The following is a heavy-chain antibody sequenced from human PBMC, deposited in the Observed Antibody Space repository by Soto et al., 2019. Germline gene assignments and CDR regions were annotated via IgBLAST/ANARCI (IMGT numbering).Heavy chain of an antibody. V-gene: IGHV1-69*02. CDR3: ACSSGSYGRPYAFDL. Sequence: QVQLVQSGAEVKKPGSSVTVSCKASGGTFSSYTISWVRQAPGQGLEWMGRIIPVLGIANYAQKFQGRVTIPAEKSTRTAYMELSSLRSEDTAVYYCACSSGSYGRPYAFDLWGQGTMVTVSS. CDR2: IIPVLGIA. CDR1: GGTFSSYT. J-gene: IGHJ3*01. D-gene: IGHD1-26*01.